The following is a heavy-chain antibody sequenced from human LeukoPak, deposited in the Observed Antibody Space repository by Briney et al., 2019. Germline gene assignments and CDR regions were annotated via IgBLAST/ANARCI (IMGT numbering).Heavy chain of an antibody. V-gene: IGHV3-66*01. Sequence: KAGGPLRLSCAVSGFTVSSNYMSWVRQAPGKGLEWVSVIYNGGSTDYADSVKGRFTISRDNSKNTLYLQMNSLRVEDTAVYYCARWLRQGDYWGQGTLVTVSS. D-gene: IGHD6-19*01. J-gene: IGHJ4*02. CDR1: GFTVSSNY. CDR3: ARWLRQGDY. CDR2: IYNGGST.